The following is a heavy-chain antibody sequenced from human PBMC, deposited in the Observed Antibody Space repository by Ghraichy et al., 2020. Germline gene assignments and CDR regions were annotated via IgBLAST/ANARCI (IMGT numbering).Heavy chain of an antibody. V-gene: IGHV3-48*03. CDR1: GFTLSSSE. CDR2: ITRSGGSAI. D-gene: IGHD2-2*01. CDR3: AGDCSSTSCFSPPYYYGMDL. J-gene: IGHJ6*02. Sequence: GGSLRLSCAASGFTLSSSEMNWVRQTPGKGLEWISYITRSGGSAIFYADSVKGRFTISRDNAKNSLYLQMNSLRAEDTAVYYCAGDCSSTSCFSPPYYYGMDLWGQGTTVTVSS.